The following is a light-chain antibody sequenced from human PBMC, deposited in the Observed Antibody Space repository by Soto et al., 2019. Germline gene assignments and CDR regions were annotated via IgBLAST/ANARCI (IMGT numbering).Light chain of an antibody. CDR2: DVI. V-gene: IGLV2-11*01. CDR3: SSYTTTNTYV. Sequence: QSALTQPRSVSGSPGQSVTISCTGTSSDIGGYNYVSWYQQHPGKAPKLMIYDVIKRPSGVPDRFSGSKSGNTASLTISGLQAEDEADYYCSSYTTTNTYVFGTGTKLTVL. CDR1: SSDIGGYNY. J-gene: IGLJ1*01.